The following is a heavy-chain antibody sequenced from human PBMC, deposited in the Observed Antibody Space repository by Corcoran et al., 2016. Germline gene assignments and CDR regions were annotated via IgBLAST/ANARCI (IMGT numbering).Heavy chain of an antibody. CDR1: GFTFSNAW. CDR2: IKSKTDGGTT. Sequence: EVQLVESGGGLVKPGGSLRLSCAASGFTFSNAWMSWVRQAPGKGLEWVGRIKSKTDGGTTDYAAPVRGRFTISRDDSKTTLYLQMNSLKTEDTAIYYCTIDPLLRISEEPAWGQGTLVTVSS. J-gene: IGHJ5*02. V-gene: IGHV3-15*01. D-gene: IGHD1-26*01. CDR3: TIDPLLRISEEPA.